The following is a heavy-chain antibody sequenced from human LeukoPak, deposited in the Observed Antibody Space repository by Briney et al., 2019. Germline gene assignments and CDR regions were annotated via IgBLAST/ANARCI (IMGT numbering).Heavy chain of an antibody. V-gene: IGHV3-23*01. CDR1: GFTFSSYA. Sequence: QPGGSLRLSCAASGFTFSSYAMSWVRQAPGRGLEWVSAVSDSGDNTHYADSVKGRFAISRDNSKNTLYLRMNSLRAEDTALYYCAKDTETIGVFTDGIDYWGQGTLVSISS. J-gene: IGHJ4*02. D-gene: IGHD3-10*01. CDR2: VSDSGDNT. CDR3: AKDTETIGVFTDGIDY.